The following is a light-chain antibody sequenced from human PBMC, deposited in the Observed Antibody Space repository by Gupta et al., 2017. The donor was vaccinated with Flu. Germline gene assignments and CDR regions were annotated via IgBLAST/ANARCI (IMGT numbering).Light chain of an antibody. CDR1: QSITTY. CDR2: AAS. CDR3: QQSDSNPQT. J-gene: IGKJ3*01. Sequence: PSSLSASMGDRVTITCRASQSITTYLDWYQQKPGKAPKLLIYAASRLQFGVPSRFSGGGSGTDFTLTISPLQREDFATYYCQQSDSNPQTFGHGTNVDF. V-gene: IGKV1-39*01.